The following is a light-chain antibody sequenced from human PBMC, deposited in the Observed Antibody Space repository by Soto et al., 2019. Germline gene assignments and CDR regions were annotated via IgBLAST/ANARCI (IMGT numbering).Light chain of an antibody. CDR2: GAS. CDR1: QSVSNNY. J-gene: IGKJ1*01. Sequence: EIVLMQSPGTLSLSPGERSTLSCMAVQSVSNNYLAWYQQKPGQAPRLLIHGASNRATGIPDRFSGSGSGTDFTLTISRLEPEDFPVYYCQQYGSSGTFGQGTKVDIK. V-gene: IGKV3-20*01. CDR3: QQYGSSGT.